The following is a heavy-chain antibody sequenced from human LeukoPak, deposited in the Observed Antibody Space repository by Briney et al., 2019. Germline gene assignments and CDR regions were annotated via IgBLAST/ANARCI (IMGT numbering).Heavy chain of an antibody. J-gene: IGHJ4*02. CDR2: ISYSGST. D-gene: IGHD2-15*01. V-gene: IGHV4-59*08. CDR3: ARSSVCSGGSCYVPTHFDY. Sequence: SETLSLTCTVSGGSISSYYWSWIRQPPGKGLEWIGYISYSGSTNYNPSLKSRITISVDTSKNQFSLKLSSVTAADTAVYYCARSSVCSGGSCYVPTHFDYWGQGTLVTVSS. CDR1: GGSISSYY.